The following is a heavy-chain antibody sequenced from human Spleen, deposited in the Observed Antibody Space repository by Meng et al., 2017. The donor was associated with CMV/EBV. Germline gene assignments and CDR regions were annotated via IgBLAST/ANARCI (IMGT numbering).Heavy chain of an antibody. CDR2: VYDSGRT. CDR3: ARWQQLARGWFDP. J-gene: IGHJ5*02. Sequence: VFGGSVSSGSYYWSWIRQPPGKGLEWIGYVYDSGRTNYNPSLKSRVTISVGTSKNQFSLKLSSVTAADTAVYYCARWQQLARGWFDPWGQGTLVTVSS. D-gene: IGHD6-13*01. CDR1: GGSVSSGSYY. V-gene: IGHV4-61*01.